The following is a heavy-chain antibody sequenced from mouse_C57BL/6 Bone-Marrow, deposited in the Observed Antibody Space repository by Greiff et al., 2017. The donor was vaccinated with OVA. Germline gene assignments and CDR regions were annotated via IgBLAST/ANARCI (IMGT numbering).Heavy chain of an antibody. CDR2: INPNNGGT. CDR1: GYTFTDYN. V-gene: IGHV1-22*01. Sequence: EVKLQESGPELVKPGASVKMSCKASGYTFTDYNMHWVKQSHGKSLEWIGYINPNNGGTSYNQKFKGKATLTVNKSSSTAYMELRSLTSEDSAVYYCAREGVYYDYGGYWGQGTTLTVSS. J-gene: IGHJ2*01. CDR3: AREGVYYDYGGY. D-gene: IGHD2-4*01.